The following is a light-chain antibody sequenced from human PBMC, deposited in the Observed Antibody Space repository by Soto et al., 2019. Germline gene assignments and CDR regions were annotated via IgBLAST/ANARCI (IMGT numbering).Light chain of an antibody. J-gene: IGKJ1*01. Sequence: IVLTQSPGTLSLSPGERATLSCRASQSVSSSYLAWYQQKPGQAPRLLISGASGRATGIPVRFSSGGSETDFTLTISRLEPEDFAVYYCQHYGTSWWTFGQGTKVDIK. CDR1: QSVSSSY. CDR2: GAS. V-gene: IGKV3-20*01. CDR3: QHYGTSWWT.